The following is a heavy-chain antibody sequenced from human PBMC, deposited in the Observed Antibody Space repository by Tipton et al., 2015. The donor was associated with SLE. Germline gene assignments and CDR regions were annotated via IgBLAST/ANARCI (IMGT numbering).Heavy chain of an antibody. Sequence: TLSLTCAVYGGSFSGYYWSWIRQPPGKGLELIGEINHSGSTNYNPSLKSRVTISVDTSKNQFSLKLSSVTAADTAVYYCARRGSSFREGFDNWGQGTLVTVSS. V-gene: IGHV4-34*01. J-gene: IGHJ4*02. CDR2: INHSGST. CDR1: GGSFSGYY. CDR3: ARRGSSFREGFDN. D-gene: IGHD6-6*01.